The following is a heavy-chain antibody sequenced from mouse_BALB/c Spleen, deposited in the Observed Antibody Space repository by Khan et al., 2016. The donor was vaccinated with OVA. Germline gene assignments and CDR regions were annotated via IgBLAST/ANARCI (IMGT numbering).Heavy chain of an antibody. CDR1: GFSLTGYG. V-gene: IGHV2-6-7*01. CDR3: ARGPYFCKYVAMDY. J-gene: IGHJ4*01. CDR2: LLGDGIT. Sequence: VQLQESGPGLVAPSQSLSITCTVSGFSLTGYGVNWVRQPPGKGLEWLVVLLGDGITTYNSALKYRLSISKHNSNSQVFFKMNSLQTDDSARYYCARGPYFCKYVAMDYWGQGTSVTVSS.